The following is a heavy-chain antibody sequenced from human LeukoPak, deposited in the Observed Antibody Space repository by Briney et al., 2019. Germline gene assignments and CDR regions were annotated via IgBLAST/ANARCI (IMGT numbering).Heavy chain of an antibody. CDR2: ISFDGSSQ. J-gene: IGHJ4*02. Sequence: GGSLKLSCEASGFTFSSYVMHWVRQAPGKGLDWGAVISFDGSSQYYADSVKGRFTISRDNSKNTLYLKMNSLRAEDTAVYYCARDHHAVTTSIHYWGQGTLVTVSS. V-gene: IGHV3-30-3*01. CDR1: GFTFSSYV. D-gene: IGHD4-17*01. CDR3: ARDHHAVTTSIHY.